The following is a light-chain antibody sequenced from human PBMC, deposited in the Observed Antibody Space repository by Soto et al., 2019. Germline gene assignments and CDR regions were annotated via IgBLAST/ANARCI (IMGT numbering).Light chain of an antibody. CDR2: DAS. Sequence: EIVMTQSPATLSVSPGERATLSCRASQSVGRSLAWYQQKPGQAPSLLIYDASTRATGIPATFSGSGSETEFTLTISSLQSQDFAVYYCHQYYAWPLSFGGGTKVEI. J-gene: IGKJ4*01. CDR3: HQYYAWPLS. V-gene: IGKV3-15*01. CDR1: QSVGRS.